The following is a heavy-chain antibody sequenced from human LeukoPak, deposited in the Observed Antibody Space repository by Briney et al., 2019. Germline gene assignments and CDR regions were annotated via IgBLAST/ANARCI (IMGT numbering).Heavy chain of an antibody. CDR2: IYYSGST. D-gene: IGHD5-24*01. CDR1: GGSISSDDYY. CDR3: ARAVGDGYNWAHFDY. Sequence: SETLSLTCTVSGGSISSDDYYWSWIRQPPGKGLEWIGYIYYSGSTYYNPSLKSRVTISVDTSKNQFSLKLSSVTAADTAVYYCARAVGDGYNWAHFDYWGQGTLVTVSS. J-gene: IGHJ4*02. V-gene: IGHV4-30-4*01.